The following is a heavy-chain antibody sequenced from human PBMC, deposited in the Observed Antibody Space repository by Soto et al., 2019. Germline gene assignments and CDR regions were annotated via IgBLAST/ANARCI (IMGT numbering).Heavy chain of an antibody. CDR1: GFTFSSYA. CDR2: ISGSGGST. D-gene: IGHD2-15*01. V-gene: IGHV3-23*01. J-gene: IGHJ4*02. CDR3: AKASTPILSGGSRGKFDY. Sequence: GGSLRLSCAASGFTFSSYAMSWVRQAPGKGLEWVSAISGSGGSTYYADSVKGRFTISRDNSKNTLYLQMNSLRAEDTAVYYCAKASTPILSGGSRGKFDYWGQGTLVTVSS.